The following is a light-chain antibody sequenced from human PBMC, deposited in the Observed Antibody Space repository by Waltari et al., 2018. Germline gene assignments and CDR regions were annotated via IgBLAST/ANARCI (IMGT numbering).Light chain of an antibody. CDR2: EVS. CDR1: SNDVGGYNS. V-gene: IGLV2-14*01. J-gene: IGLJ2*01. Sequence: QSALTHPASVSGSPVQSVTILCAGTSNDVGGYNSVSWYQAHPGQAPRVIIYEVSDRPSGVSDRFAGSKSGNTASLTISGLQAEDEADYYCSSQSSNDVVLFGGGTKLTVL. CDR3: SSQSSNDVVL.